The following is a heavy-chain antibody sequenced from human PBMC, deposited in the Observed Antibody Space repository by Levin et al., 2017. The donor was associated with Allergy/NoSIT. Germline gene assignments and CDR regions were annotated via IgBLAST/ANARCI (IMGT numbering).Heavy chain of an antibody. CDR1: GGSITSYY. Sequence: NASETLSLTCTVSGGSITSYYWTWFRQPPGKGLEWIGHISDSGSTNYNPSLKSRATISIDTSQNQFSLNLYTVTAAAAAVCYCARGFDVDYWGQGTPVTVSS. J-gene: IGHJ4*02. CDR2: ISDSGST. CDR3: ARGFDVDY. V-gene: IGHV4-59*01.